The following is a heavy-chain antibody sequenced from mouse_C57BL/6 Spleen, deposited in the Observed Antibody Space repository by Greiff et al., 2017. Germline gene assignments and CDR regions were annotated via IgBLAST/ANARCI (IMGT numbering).Heavy chain of an antibody. Sequence: EVQVVESGGGLVKPGGSLKLSCAASGFTFSSYAMSWVRQTPEKRLEWVATISDGGSYTYYPDNVKGRFTISRDNAKNNLYLQMSHLKSEDTAMYYCAREEDWYFDVWGTGTTVTVSS. J-gene: IGHJ1*03. CDR3: AREEDWYFDV. V-gene: IGHV5-4*01. CDR2: ISDGGSYT. CDR1: GFTFSSYA.